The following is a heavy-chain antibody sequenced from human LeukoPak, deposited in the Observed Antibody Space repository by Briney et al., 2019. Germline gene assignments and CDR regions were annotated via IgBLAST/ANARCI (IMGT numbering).Heavy chain of an antibody. CDR3: ARGRRYYDSSGYYSDWFDP. CDR1: GDSFSSSTYY. CDR2: IYTSGST. Sequence: TSETLSLTCTVSGDSFSSSTYYWSWIRQPAGKGLEWIGRIYTSGSTNYNPSLKSRVTMSVDTSKNQFSLKLSSVTAADTAVYYCARGRRYYDSSGYYSDWFDPWGQGTLVTVSS. J-gene: IGHJ5*02. D-gene: IGHD3-22*01. V-gene: IGHV4-61*02.